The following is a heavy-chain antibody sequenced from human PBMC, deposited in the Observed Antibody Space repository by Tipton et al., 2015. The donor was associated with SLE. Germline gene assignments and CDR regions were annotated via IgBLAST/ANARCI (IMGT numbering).Heavy chain of an antibody. J-gene: IGHJ4*02. D-gene: IGHD3-10*01. CDR2: ISGSGGST. V-gene: IGHV3-23*01. CDR3: AKFKYYYGSGSRSSFDY. Sequence: SLRLSCAASGFTFSSYAMSWVRQAPGKGLEWVSAISGSGGSTYYADSVKGRFTISRDNSKNTLYLQMNSLRAEDTAVYYCAKFKYYYGSGSRSSFDYWGQGTLVTVSS. CDR1: GFTFSSYA.